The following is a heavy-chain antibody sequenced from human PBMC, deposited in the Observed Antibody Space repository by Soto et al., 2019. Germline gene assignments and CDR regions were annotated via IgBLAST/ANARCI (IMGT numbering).Heavy chain of an antibody. V-gene: IGHV1-2*04. D-gene: IGHD6-19*01. CDR3: ARDPGSGWYSDFDY. J-gene: IGHJ4*02. CDR2: INPDSGVT. Sequence: QVQVVQSGAEVKKPGASVKVSCKTSGYSFTAYYIHWVRQAPGHGLEWMGWINPDSGVTNYAQKFQGWVTLTGDTYTSTAYMELSRLKSDDTAVYYCARDPGSGWYSDFDYWGQGTLVTVSS. CDR1: GYSFTAYY.